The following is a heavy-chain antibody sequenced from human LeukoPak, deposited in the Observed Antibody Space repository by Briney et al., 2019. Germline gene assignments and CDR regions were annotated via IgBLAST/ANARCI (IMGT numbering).Heavy chain of an antibody. CDR3: ARGPYYDYVWGSYGAFDI. J-gene: IGHJ3*02. V-gene: IGHV3-53*03. CDR1: GFTVSSNY. CDR2: IYSGGST. D-gene: IGHD3-16*01. Sequence: GGSLRLSCAASGFTVSSNYMSWVRQAPGKGLEWVSVIYSGGSTYYADSVKGRFTISRDNAKNSLYLQMNSLRAEDTAVYYCARGPYYDYVWGSYGAFDIWGQGTMVTVSS.